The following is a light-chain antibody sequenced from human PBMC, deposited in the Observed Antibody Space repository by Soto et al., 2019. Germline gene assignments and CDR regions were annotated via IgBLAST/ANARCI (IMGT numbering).Light chain of an antibody. CDR1: SSDVGGYNY. J-gene: IGLJ2*01. V-gene: IGLV2-11*01. Sequence: QSVLTQPRSVSGSPGQSVTISCTGTSSDVGGYNYVSWYQQHPGKAPKLMIYDVSKRPSGVPDRFSGSKSCNTASLTISGLQAEDAADYYCCSYAGSYTLVFGEGTKLTVL. CDR2: DVS. CDR3: CSYAGSYTLV.